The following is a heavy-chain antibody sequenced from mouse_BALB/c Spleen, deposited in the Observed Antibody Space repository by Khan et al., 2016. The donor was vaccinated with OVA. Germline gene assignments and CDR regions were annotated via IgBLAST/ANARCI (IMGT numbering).Heavy chain of an antibody. J-gene: IGHJ4*01. Sequence: VQLVESGPGLVAPSQSLSITCTISGFTLTDYGVHWVRQPPGKGLEWLVVIWSDGSTTYNSALKSRLSIIKDNSKSQIFLKMNSLQTDDTAMYYCARQPYYHYYIMDYWGKGTSVTVSS. V-gene: IGHV2-6-1*01. CDR2: IWSDGST. CDR1: GFTLTDYG. D-gene: IGHD2-10*01. CDR3: ARQPYYHYYIMDY.